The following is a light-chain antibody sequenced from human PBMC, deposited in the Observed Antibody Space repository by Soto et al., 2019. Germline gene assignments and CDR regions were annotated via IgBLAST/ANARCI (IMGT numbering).Light chain of an antibody. CDR1: SSNIGAGYD. J-gene: IGLJ3*02. CDR2: GNS. Sequence: QSVLTQPPSVSGAPGQRVTISCTGSSSNIGAGYDVHWYQQLPGTAPKLLIYGNSNRTSGVPDRFSGSKSGTSASLAITGIQAEDGADYYCQSYDSSLSGWVFGGGTKLTVL. CDR3: QSYDSSLSGWV. V-gene: IGLV1-40*01.